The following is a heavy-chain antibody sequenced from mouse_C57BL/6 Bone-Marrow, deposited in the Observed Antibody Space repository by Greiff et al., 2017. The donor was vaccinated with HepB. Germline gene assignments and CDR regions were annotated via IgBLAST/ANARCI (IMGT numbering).Heavy chain of an antibody. CDR2: IDPSDSYT. V-gene: IGHV1-59*01. CDR3: ARKKVSTMVTTEAMDD. Sequence: QVQLQQPGAELVRPGTSVKLSCKASGYTFTSYWMHWVKQRPGQGLEWIGVIDPSDSYTNYNQKFKGKATLTVDTSSSTAYMQLSSLTSEDSAVYYCARKKVSTMVTTEAMDDWGQGTSVTVSS. J-gene: IGHJ4*01. D-gene: IGHD2-2*01. CDR1: GYTFTSYW.